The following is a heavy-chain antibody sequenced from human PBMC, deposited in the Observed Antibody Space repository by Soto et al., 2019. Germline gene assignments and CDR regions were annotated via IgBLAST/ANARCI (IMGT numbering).Heavy chain of an antibody. J-gene: IGHJ6*02. V-gene: IGHV4-39*01. CDR2: IYYSGST. CDR1: GGSISRSSYY. D-gene: IGHD2-15*01. CDR3: ALGGVVVAATYYYYGMDV. Sequence: SEALSLTCTVSGGSISRSSYYWGWIRQAPGKGLEWIGSIYYSGSTYYNPSLKSRVTISVDTSKNQFSLKLSSVTAADTAVYYCALGGVVVAATYYYYGMDVWGQGTTVTVSS.